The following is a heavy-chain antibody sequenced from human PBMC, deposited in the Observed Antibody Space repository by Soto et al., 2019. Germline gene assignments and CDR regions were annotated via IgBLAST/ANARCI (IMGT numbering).Heavy chain of an antibody. Sequence: LVTLSLTCTFSCCYISGTGCYLVWIRQPPGKGLEWIATISYSGATFYNPSLKSRVTISIDTSKNQFSLRLNPVTAADSAFYYCAKPIDVRAFDYWGKGTLVTVSS. CDR2: ISYSGAT. CDR3: AKPIDVRAFDY. V-gene: IGHV4-39*01. CDR1: CCYISGTGCY. J-gene: IGHJ4*02.